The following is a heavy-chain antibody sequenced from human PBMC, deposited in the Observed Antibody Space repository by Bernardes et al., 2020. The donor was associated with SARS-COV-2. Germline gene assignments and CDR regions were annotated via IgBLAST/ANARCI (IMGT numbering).Heavy chain of an antibody. V-gene: IGHV3-73*01. CDR1: GFTFSGSA. CDR3: ARLGLGYSRILYYYYAMDV. J-gene: IGHJ6*02. Sequence: GSLRLSCAASGFTFSGSAMYWVRQASGKGLEWVGRIRSKANSYATAYAASVKGRFTISRDDSKNTLYLQMNSLRGEDTAVYYCARLGLGYSRILYYYYAMDVWGQGTTVTVSS. CDR2: IRSKANSYAT. D-gene: IGHD3-22*01.